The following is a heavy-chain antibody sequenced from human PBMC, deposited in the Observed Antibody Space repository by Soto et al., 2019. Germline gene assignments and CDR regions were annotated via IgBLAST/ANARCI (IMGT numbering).Heavy chain of an antibody. Sequence: ASVKVSCKASGYTFTSYGISWVRQAPGQGLEWMGWISAYNGNTNYAQKLQGRVTMTTDTSTSTAYMELRSLRSDDTAVYYCARDLLPYCSGGSCYSKWFDPWGQGTLVNVSS. CDR3: ARDLLPYCSGGSCYSKWFDP. CDR1: GYTFTSYG. CDR2: ISAYNGNT. J-gene: IGHJ5*02. D-gene: IGHD2-15*01. V-gene: IGHV1-18*01.